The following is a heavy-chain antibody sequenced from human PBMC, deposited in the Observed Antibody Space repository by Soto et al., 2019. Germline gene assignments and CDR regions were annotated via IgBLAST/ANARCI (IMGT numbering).Heavy chain of an antibody. V-gene: IGHV4-31*03. CDR3: ARDRTSNDKSATGYYYGMDV. Sequence: SETLSLTCTVSGGSISSGGYYWSWIRQHPGKGLEWIGYIYYSGSTYYNPSLKSRVTITVDTSKNQFSLKLSSVTAADTAVYYCARDRTSNDKSATGYYYGMDVWGQGTTVTVSS. CDR2: IYYSGST. D-gene: IGHD5-12*01. CDR1: GGSISSGGYY. J-gene: IGHJ6*02.